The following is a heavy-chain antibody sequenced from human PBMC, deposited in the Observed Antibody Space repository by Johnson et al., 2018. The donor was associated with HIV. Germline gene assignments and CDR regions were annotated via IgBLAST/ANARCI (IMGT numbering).Heavy chain of an antibody. CDR3: AKEGITMEVDI. CDR1: GFTFNNYG. CDR2: IWFDGSNK. Sequence: QVQLLESGGGVVQPGRSLRLSCAASGFTFNNYGMHWVRQAPGKGLEWVAVIWFDGSNKHYADSVKGRFTISRDNSKNTLYLQMNSLRAEDTAVYYCAKEGITMEVDIWGQGTMVTVSS. J-gene: IGHJ3*02. V-gene: IGHV3-33*06. D-gene: IGHD3-10*01.